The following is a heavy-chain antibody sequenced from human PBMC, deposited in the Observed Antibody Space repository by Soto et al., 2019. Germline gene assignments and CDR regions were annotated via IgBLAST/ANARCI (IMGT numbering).Heavy chain of an antibody. Sequence: TLXLTCAVSGGSISSVCYSWSWIRQPPGKGLEWIGYMYHSGSTYYNPSLKSRVTISIDRSKNQFSLKLSSVTAADTAVYYCARVPSPWGQGTLVTSPQ. CDR1: GGSISSVCYS. CDR3: ARVPSP. V-gene: IGHV4-30-2*01. J-gene: IGHJ5*02. CDR2: MYHSGST.